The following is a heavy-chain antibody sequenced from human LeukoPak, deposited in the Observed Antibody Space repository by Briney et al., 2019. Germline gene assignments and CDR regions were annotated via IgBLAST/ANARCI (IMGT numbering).Heavy chain of an antibody. CDR3: ASKRRYCSSTSCYVAFDI. CDR1: GGSFSGYY. CDR2: INHSGST. Sequence: PSETLSLTCAVYGGSFSGYYWSWIRQPPGKGLEWIGEINHSGSTNYNPSLKSRVTISVDTSKNQFSLKLSSATAADTAVYYCASKRRYCSSTSCYVAFDIWGQGTMVTVSS. V-gene: IGHV4-34*01. D-gene: IGHD2-2*01. J-gene: IGHJ3*02.